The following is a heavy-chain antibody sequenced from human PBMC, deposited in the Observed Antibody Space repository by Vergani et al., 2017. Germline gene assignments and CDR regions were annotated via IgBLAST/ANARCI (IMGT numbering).Heavy chain of an antibody. CDR1: GGSISSYY. CDR3: ARHQSRIPSSRYAFDI. V-gene: IGHV4-59*08. Sequence: QVQLQESGPGLVKPSQTLSLTCTVSGGSISSYYWSWIRQPPGKGLEWIGYIYYSGSTNYNPSLKSRVTISVDKSKNQFSLKLSSVTAADTAVYYCARHQSRIPSSRYAFDIWGQGTMVTVSS. D-gene: IGHD2-15*01. CDR2: IYYSGST. J-gene: IGHJ3*02.